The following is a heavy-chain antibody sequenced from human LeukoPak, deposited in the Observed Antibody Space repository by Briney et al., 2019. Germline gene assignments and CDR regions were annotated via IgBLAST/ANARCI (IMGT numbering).Heavy chain of an antibody. Sequence: PSETLSLTCSVSGVSVNNYYWTWIRQPPRKGPEWIGCIYYSGSTNYNPSLKSRVTMSVDTSKNQFSLKLSSVTAADTAVYYCASSSSSWYPPDYWGQGTLVTVSS. J-gene: IGHJ4*02. V-gene: IGHV4-59*02. CDR3: ASSSSSWYPPDY. CDR2: IYYSGST. CDR1: GVSVNNYY. D-gene: IGHD6-13*01.